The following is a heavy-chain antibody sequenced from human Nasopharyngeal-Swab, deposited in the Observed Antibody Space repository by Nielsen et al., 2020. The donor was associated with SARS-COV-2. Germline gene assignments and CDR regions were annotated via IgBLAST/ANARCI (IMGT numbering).Heavy chain of an antibody. V-gene: IGHV3-30*18. CDR2: ISYDGSNK. CDR3: AKDTGGWYLDY. Sequence: GGSLRLSCAASGFTFSSYGMHWVRQAPGKGLEWVAVISYDGSNKYYADSVKGRFTISRDNSKNTLYLQMNSLRAEDTAVYYCAKDTGGWYLDYWGQGTLVTVSS. J-gene: IGHJ4*02. D-gene: IGHD6-19*01. CDR1: GFTFSSYG.